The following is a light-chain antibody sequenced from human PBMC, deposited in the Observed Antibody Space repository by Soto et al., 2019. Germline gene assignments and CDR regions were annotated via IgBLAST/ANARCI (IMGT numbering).Light chain of an antibody. J-gene: IGLJ1*01. CDR3: SSYGSAPYV. V-gene: IGLV2-14*01. CDR2: EVS. Sequence: QSALTQPASVSGSPGQSITISCTGTSSDVGDYNYVSWYQQHPGKAPKLMIYEVSDRPSGVSDRFSGSKSGNTASLTISGLQAEDEADYYCSSYGSAPYVFGTGTSSPS. CDR1: SSDVGDYNY.